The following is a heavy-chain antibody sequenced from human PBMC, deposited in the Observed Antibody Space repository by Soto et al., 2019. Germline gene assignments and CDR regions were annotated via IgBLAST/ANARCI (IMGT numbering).Heavy chain of an antibody. CDR3: AREKGLYSSSSDY. J-gene: IGHJ4*02. Sequence: GGSLRLSCAASGFTFSSYSMNWVRQAPGKGLEWVSSISSSSSYIYYADSVKGRFTISRDNAKNSLYLQMNSLRAEDTAVYYCAREKGLYSSSSDYWGQGTLVTVSS. V-gene: IGHV3-21*01. CDR1: GFTFSSYS. D-gene: IGHD6-13*01. CDR2: ISSSSSYI.